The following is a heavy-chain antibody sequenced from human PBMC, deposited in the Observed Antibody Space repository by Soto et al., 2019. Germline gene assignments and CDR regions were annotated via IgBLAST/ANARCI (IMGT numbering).Heavy chain of an antibody. CDR3: VVPAAGDFDY. Sequence: QVQLQESGPGLVKPSGTLSLTCAVSGGSISSSNWWTWVRQPPGKGLEWIGEIYHSGTTNYNPSLKSRVTISGDRSKNQFSLSLSSVTAADTAVYYCVVPAAGDFDYWGQGTLVTVSS. J-gene: IGHJ4*02. V-gene: IGHV4-4*02. D-gene: IGHD6-13*01. CDR2: IYHSGTT. CDR1: GGSISSSNW.